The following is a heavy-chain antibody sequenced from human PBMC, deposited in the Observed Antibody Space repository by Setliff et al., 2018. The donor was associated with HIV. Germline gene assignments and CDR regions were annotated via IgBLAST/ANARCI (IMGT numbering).Heavy chain of an antibody. CDR2: ISMSSHTSV. V-gene: IGHV3-48*01. D-gene: IGHD1-26*01. J-gene: IGHJ4*01. Sequence: GGPLRLSCTASGFTFGDYAMSWVRQAPGKGLEWVSYISMSSHTSVIYSDSVKGRFTVSRDNARNSFYLQMNSLRVDDTAVYFCARDKWASGFDFWGHGTLVTVSS. CDR3: ARDKWASGFDF. CDR1: GFTFGDYA.